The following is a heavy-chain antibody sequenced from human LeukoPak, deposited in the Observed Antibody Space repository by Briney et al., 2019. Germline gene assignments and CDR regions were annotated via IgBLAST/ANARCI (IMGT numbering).Heavy chain of an antibody. J-gene: IGHJ5*02. CDR3: AGGGYCSSTNCYMRSPFDP. CDR2: MNPNSGNT. Sequence: GASVKVSCKASGYTFTSYDINWVRQATGQGLEWMGWMNPNSGNTGYAQKFQGRVTITRDTSISTAYMELSSLRSEDTAVYYCAGGGYCSSTNCYMRSPFDPWGQGTLVTVSS. D-gene: IGHD2-2*02. CDR1: GYTFTSYD. V-gene: IGHV1-8*03.